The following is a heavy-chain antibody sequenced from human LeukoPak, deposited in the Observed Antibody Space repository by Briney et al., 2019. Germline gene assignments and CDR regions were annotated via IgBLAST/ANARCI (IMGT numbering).Heavy chain of an antibody. CDR2: INPNSGGT. V-gene: IGHV1-2*06. CDR1: GYTFTGYY. J-gene: IGHJ4*02. D-gene: IGHD3-22*01. Sequence: ASVKVSCKASGYTFTGYYMHWVRQAPGQGLEWMGRINPNSGGTSYAQKFQGRVTMTRDTSISTAYMELSRLRSDDTAVYYCARGPIMIVVVSTPPDYWGQGTLVTVSS. CDR3: ARGPIMIVVVSTPPDY.